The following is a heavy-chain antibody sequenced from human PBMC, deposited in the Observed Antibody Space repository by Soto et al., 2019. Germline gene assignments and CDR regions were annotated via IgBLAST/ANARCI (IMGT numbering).Heavy chain of an antibody. D-gene: IGHD3-22*01. Sequence: QITLKESGPTLVKPTQTLTLTCTFSGFSLSTSGVGVGWIRQPPGKALEWLALIYWNDDKRYSPSLKSRLTITKDTSKNQVVLTMTNMDPVDTATYYCVHSSLWYDSSRGAFDIWGQGTMVTVSS. V-gene: IGHV2-5*01. CDR3: VHSSLWYDSSRGAFDI. CDR1: GFSLSTSGVG. J-gene: IGHJ3*02. CDR2: IYWNDDK.